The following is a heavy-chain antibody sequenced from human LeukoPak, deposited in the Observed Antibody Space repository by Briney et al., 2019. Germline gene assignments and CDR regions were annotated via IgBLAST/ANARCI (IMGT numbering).Heavy chain of an antibody. CDR1: GCTFSSYA. J-gene: IGHJ4*02. CDR2: IIPIFGTA. D-gene: IGHD6-13*01. Sequence: SVKVSCKASGCTFSSYAISWVRQAPGQGLEWMGGIIPIFGTANYAQKFQGRVTITTDESTSTAYMELSSLRSEDTAVYYCATPRIAAAGLFDYWGQGTLVTVSS. V-gene: IGHV1-69*05. CDR3: ATPRIAAAGLFDY.